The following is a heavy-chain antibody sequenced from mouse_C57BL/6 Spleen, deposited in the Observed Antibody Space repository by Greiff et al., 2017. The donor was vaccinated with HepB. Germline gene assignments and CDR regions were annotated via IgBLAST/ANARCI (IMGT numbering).Heavy chain of an antibody. D-gene: IGHD2-4*01. CDR2: ISYDGSN. Sequence: EVKLQESGPGLVKPSQSLSLTCSVTGYSITSGYYWNWIRQFPGNKLEWMGYISYDGSNNYNPSLKNRISITRDTSKNQFFLKLNSVTTEDTATYYCARYYDYEAWFAYWGQGTLVTVSA. V-gene: IGHV3-6*01. CDR3: ARYYDYEAWFAY. CDR1: GYSITSGYY. J-gene: IGHJ3*01.